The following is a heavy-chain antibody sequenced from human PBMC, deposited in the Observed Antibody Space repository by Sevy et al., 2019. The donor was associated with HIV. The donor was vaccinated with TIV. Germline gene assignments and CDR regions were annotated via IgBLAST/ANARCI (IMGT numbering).Heavy chain of an antibody. CDR2: ISWNSGSI. J-gene: IGHJ6*02. CDR3: AKEKYYYDSSGYPRYYYYCMDV. V-gene: IGHV3-9*01. D-gene: IGHD3-22*01. Sequence: GGSLRLSCAASGFTFDDYAMHWVRQAPGKGLEWVSGISWNSGSIGYADSVEGRFTISRDNAKNSLYLQMNSLRAEDTALYYCAKEKYYYDSSGYPRYYYYCMDVWGQGTTVTVSS. CDR1: GFTFDDYA.